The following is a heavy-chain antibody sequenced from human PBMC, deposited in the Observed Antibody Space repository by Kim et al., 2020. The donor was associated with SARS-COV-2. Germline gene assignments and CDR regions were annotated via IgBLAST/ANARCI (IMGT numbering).Heavy chain of an antibody. CDR2: IYYSGST. CDR3: ARQVQLERVVNWPFDY. Sequence: SETLSLTCTVSGGSISSGGYYWSWIRQHPGKGLEWIGYIYYSGSTYYNPSLKSRVTISVDTSKNQFSLKLSSVTAADTAVYYCARQVQLERVVNWPFDYWGQGTLVTVSS. D-gene: IGHD1-1*01. V-gene: IGHV4-31*03. CDR1: GGSISSGGYY. J-gene: IGHJ4*02.